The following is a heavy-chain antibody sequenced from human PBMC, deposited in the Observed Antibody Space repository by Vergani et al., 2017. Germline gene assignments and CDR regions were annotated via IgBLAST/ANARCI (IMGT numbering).Heavy chain of an antibody. CDR1: GFTFNGYA. Sequence: EVRLVESGGDLVQPGRSLRLSCEASGFTFNGYAMHWVRQVPGKGLEWISGIDWKSGSVGYADAVKGRFTISRDTSKKTLSLQMRSLRADDTAVYYCAKDGRENSDYGYFDYWGQGTLVTVSS. D-gene: IGHD4-17*01. V-gene: IGHV3-9*01. CDR3: AKDGRENSDYGYFDY. J-gene: IGHJ4*02. CDR2: IDWKSGSV.